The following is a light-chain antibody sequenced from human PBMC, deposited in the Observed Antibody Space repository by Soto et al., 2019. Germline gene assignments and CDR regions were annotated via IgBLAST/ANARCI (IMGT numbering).Light chain of an antibody. CDR2: AAS. Sequence: IQMTQSPSSLSASVGDTVTITCRASQIISNYLNWYQQKPGKAPNLLIYAASSLQSGVPSRFSGSASGTDFTLTISSLQPEDFATYYCQQSYSTPGTFGQGTKVEIK. J-gene: IGKJ1*01. CDR3: QQSYSTPGT. V-gene: IGKV1-39*01. CDR1: QIISNY.